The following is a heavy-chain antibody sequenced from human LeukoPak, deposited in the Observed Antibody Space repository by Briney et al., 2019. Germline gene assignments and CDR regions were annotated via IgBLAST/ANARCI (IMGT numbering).Heavy chain of an antibody. D-gene: IGHD6-19*01. J-gene: IGHJ5*02. CDR1: GYTFTTYY. V-gene: IGHV1-46*01. CDR3: ARDTTYSSGWWA. Sequence: ASVKVSCKASGYTFTTYYMHWVRQAPGQGFEWMGIINPSGGSTNYAQKFQGRVTMTRDTSTSTVYMELSSLRSDDTAVYYCARDTTYSSGWWAWGQGTLVTVSS. CDR2: INPSGGST.